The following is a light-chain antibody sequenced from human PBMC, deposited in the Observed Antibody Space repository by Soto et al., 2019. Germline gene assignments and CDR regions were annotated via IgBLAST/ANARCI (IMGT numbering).Light chain of an antibody. CDR2: AAS. Sequence: DIQMTQSPSSLSASVGDRVTITCRASHAIYNYLAWYQQKPGKVPTLLISAASTLQSGVPSRFSVSGSVTDFTLTISSLQPEDVATYYCEKFSAVPTFGGGTKVEI. J-gene: IGKJ4*01. CDR3: EKFSAVPT. V-gene: IGKV1-27*01. CDR1: HAIYNY.